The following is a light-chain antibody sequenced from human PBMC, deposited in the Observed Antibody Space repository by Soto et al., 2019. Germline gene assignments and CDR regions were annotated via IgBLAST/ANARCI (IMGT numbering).Light chain of an antibody. Sequence: QSALTQPASVSGSPGQSITISCTGTSSDVGSYNLVSWYQQHPGKAPKLMIYEGSKWPSGVSNRFSGSKSGNTASLTISGLQAEDEADYYCCSYAGSSPVFGGGTKVTVL. J-gene: IGLJ2*01. CDR1: SSDVGSYNL. V-gene: IGLV2-23*01. CDR3: CSYAGSSPV. CDR2: EGS.